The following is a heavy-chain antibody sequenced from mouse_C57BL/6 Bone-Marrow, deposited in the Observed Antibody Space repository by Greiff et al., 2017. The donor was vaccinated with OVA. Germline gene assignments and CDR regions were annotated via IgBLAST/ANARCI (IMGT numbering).Heavy chain of an antibody. CDR1: GYTFTDYN. J-gene: IGHJ2*01. V-gene: IGHV1-18*01. Sequence: EVQLQESGPELVKPGASVKIPCKASGYTFTDYNMDWVKQSHGKSLEWIGDINPNNGGTIYNQKFKGKATLTVDKSSSTAYMELRSLTSEDTAVYYCARRGNPRHLDYWGQGTTLTVSS. CDR2: INPNNGGT. CDR3: ARRGNPRHLDY.